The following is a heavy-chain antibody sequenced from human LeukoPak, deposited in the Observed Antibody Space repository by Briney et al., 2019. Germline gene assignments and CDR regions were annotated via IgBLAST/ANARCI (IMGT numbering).Heavy chain of an antibody. Sequence: GGSLRLSCAASGFTFDDYTMHWVRQAPGKGLEWVSLISWDGGSTYYADSVKGRFTISRDNSKSTLSLQMNSLRAEDTAVYYCAKDIGYSYSWYFAVDIWGQGTVVTVSS. D-gene: IGHD6-13*01. CDR3: AKDIGYSYSWYFAVDI. V-gene: IGHV3-43*01. J-gene: IGHJ3*02. CDR1: GFTFDDYT. CDR2: ISWDGGST.